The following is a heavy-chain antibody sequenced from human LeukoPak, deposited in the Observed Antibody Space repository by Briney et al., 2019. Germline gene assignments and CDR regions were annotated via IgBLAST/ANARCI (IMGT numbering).Heavy chain of an antibody. V-gene: IGHV1-69*05. CDR1: GGTFSSYA. Sequence: GASVKVSCKASGGTFSSYAISWLRQAPRHGLEWLAGIIPTFGTANYAQKFQGRVTIATDESTSTAYMELSSLRSEDTAVYYCARSPVRWLPFDYWGQGTLVTVSS. CDR2: IIPTFGTA. CDR3: ARSPVRWLPFDY. J-gene: IGHJ4*02. D-gene: IGHD5-24*01.